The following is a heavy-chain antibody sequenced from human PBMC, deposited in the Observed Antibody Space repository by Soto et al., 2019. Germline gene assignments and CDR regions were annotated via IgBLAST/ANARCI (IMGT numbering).Heavy chain of an antibody. J-gene: IGHJ4*02. CDR2: IYPGDSDT. CDR1: GYSFSNYW. V-gene: IGHV5-51*01. CDR3: ARPLYEMATTPTGGFDY. Sequence: GESLKISCKGSGYSFSNYWIAWVRQMPGKGLEWMGIIYPGDSDTRYSPSFQGQVTISADKSISTAYLQWSSLKASDTAMYYCARPLYEMATTPTGGFDYWGQGTLVNVSS. D-gene: IGHD5-12*01.